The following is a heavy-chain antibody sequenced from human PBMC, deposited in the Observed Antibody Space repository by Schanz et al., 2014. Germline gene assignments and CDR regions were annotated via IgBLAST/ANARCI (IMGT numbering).Heavy chain of an antibody. CDR3: ARDFSAYVGNYFDY. Sequence: QVQLVQSGAEVKKPGSSMKVSCKASGGTFSSYGITWVRQAPGQGLEWMGCINGYNGNTLYAQKFQGRVTMTTDTSTSTSYMELTSLRFDDTAVYYCARDFSAYVGNYFDYWGQGTLVTVSS. CDR1: GGTFSSYG. CDR2: INGYNGNT. D-gene: IGHD5-12*01. J-gene: IGHJ4*02. V-gene: IGHV1-18*01.